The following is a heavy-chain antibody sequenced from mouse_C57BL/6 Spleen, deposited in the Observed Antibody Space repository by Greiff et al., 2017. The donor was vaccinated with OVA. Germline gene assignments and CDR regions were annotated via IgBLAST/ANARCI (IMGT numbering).Heavy chain of an antibody. Sequence: VQLKESGEGLVKPGGSLKLSCAASGFTFSSYAMSWVRQTPEKRLEWVAYISSGGDYIYYADTVKGRFTISRDNARNTLYLQMSSLKSEDTAMYYCTRDRMGREKYYFDYWGQGTTLTVSS. D-gene: IGHD4-1*01. J-gene: IGHJ2*01. CDR1: GFTFSSYA. CDR3: TRDRMGREKYYFDY. CDR2: ISSGGDYI. V-gene: IGHV5-9-1*02.